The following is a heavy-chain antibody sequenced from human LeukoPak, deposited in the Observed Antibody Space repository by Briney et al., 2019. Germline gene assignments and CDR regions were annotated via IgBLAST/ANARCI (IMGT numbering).Heavy chain of an antibody. CDR3: ARDQADSSGWYSFSRPYWYFDL. D-gene: IGHD6-19*01. V-gene: IGHV3-7*01. Sequence: GGSLRLSCAASGFTFSSYWMSWVRQAPGKGLEWVANIKQDGSEKYYVDSVKGRFTISRDNAKNSLYPQMNSLRAEDTAVYYCARDQADSSGWYSFSRPYWYFDLWGRGTLVTVSS. CDR2: IKQDGSEK. J-gene: IGHJ2*01. CDR1: GFTFSSYW.